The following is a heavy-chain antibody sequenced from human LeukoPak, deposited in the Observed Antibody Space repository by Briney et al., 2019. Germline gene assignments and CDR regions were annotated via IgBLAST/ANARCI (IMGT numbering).Heavy chain of an antibody. Sequence: PGGSLRLSCAASGFSFSTHWMSWVRLAPGKGPEWVANIKYDGSEKYYVDSVKGRFTISRDNAKTSLYLHVNSLRAEDTAVYYCASGFLDDFWSGHFWGQGTLVTVSS. CDR3: ASGFLDDFWSGHF. J-gene: IGHJ4*02. D-gene: IGHD3-3*01. CDR1: GFSFSTHW. CDR2: IKYDGSEK. V-gene: IGHV3-7*01.